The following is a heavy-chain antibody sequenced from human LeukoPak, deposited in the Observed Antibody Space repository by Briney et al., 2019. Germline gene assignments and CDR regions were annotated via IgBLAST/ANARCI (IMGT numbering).Heavy chain of an antibody. J-gene: IGHJ4*02. CDR3: ARDQQAYY. D-gene: IGHD6-13*01. Sequence: PGGSLRLSCAASGIAFSRFAMSWVRQAPGKGLEWVSSISSSSSYIYYADSVKGRFTISRDNAKNSLYLQMNSLRAEDTAVYYCARDQQAYYWGQGTLVTVSS. V-gene: IGHV3-21*01. CDR1: GIAFSRFA. CDR2: ISSSSSYI.